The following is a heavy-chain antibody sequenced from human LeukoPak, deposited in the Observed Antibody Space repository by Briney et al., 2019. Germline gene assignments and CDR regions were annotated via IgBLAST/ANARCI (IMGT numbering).Heavy chain of an antibody. Sequence: GGSLRLSCAASGFTYSGCRMHWVRQPPGQGLVWVSRIDLDGSRTNYADSVQGRFTISRDNAKNTLYLQMNSLRADDTAVYYCVALAGITPFRTDGFDIWGQGTIVSVSS. V-gene: IGHV3-74*01. CDR2: IDLDGSRT. J-gene: IGHJ3*02. D-gene: IGHD3-16*01. CDR1: GFTYSGCR. CDR3: VALAGITPFRTDGFDI.